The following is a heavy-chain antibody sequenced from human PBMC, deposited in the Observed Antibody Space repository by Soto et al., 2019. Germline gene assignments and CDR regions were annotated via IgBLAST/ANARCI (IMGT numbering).Heavy chain of an antibody. J-gene: IGHJ6*02. Sequence: GGSLRLSCAASGFTFSSYGMHWVRQAPGKGLEWVAVIWYDGSNKYYADSVKGRFTISRDNSKNTLYLQMNSLRAEDTAVYYCARDGHSARFLEWFPIYYYYGMDVWGQGTTVTVSS. CDR3: ARDGHSARFLEWFPIYYYYGMDV. D-gene: IGHD3-3*01. V-gene: IGHV3-33*01. CDR1: GFTFSSYG. CDR2: IWYDGSNK.